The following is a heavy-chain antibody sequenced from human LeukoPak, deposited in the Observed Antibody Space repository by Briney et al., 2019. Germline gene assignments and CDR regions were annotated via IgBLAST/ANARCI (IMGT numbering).Heavy chain of an antibody. D-gene: IGHD6-13*01. CDR3: ARGPRILAAGSYYFDY. V-gene: IGHV3-11*01. J-gene: IGHJ4*02. CDR2: INVNGGTM. Sequence: PGGSLRLSCAASGFTFKDYYWSWIRHVPGKGVEWVSYINVNGGTMHYADSVKGRFTISRDDAKNSLSLEMNSLRAEDTAVYYCARGPRILAAGSYYFDYWGQGTLVTVSS. CDR1: GFTFKDYY.